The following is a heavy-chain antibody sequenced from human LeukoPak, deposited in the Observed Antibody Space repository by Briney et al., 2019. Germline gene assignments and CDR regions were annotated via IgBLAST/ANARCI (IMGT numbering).Heavy chain of an antibody. CDR1: EYTFTGYY. Sequence: PQASVKVSCKASEYTFTGYYMHWVRQAPGQGLEWMGWINPNSGGTNYAQKFQGRVTMTRDTSISTAYMELSRLRSDDTAVYYCARDKYYYGSGSSPFDYWGQGTLVTVTS. J-gene: IGHJ4*02. V-gene: IGHV1-2*02. CDR2: INPNSGGT. D-gene: IGHD3-10*01. CDR3: ARDKYYYGSGSSPFDY.